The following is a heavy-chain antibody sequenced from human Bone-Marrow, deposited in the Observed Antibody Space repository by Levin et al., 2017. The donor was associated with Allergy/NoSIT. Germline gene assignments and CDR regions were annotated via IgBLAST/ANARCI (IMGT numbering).Heavy chain of an antibody. CDR2: FYSGGST. Sequence: GESLKISCAISGFSVSRNYMSWVRQAPGKGLEWVAIFYSGGSTFYADSVKGRITISRDTSKNTLSLQMENLRAEDTAVYYCANWGTNHYYGMDVWGQGTTVTVS. CDR3: ANWGTNHYYGMDV. J-gene: IGHJ6*02. CDR1: GFSVSRNY. D-gene: IGHD1/OR15-1a*01. V-gene: IGHV3-53*01.